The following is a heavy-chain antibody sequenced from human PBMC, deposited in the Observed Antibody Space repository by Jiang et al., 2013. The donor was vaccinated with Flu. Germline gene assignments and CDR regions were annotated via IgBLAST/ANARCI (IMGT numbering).Heavy chain of an antibody. CDR1: GFTFSSYS. D-gene: IGHD3-10*01. CDR2: ISSSSTYI. V-gene: IGHV3-21*01. Sequence: VQLLESGGGLVKPGGSLRLSCAASGFTFSSYSMNWVRQAPGKGLEWVSSISSSSTYIFYADSVKGRFTISRDNAKNSLHLQMNSLRAEDTAVYYCARDTGWSGNYYLDYWGQGTLVTVSS. CDR3: ARDTGWSGNYYLDY. J-gene: IGHJ4*02.